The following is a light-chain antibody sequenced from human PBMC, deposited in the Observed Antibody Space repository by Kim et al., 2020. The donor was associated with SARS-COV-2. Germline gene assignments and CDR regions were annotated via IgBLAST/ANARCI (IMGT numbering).Light chain of an antibody. CDR1: SSNIGTNY. CDR3: GSWDNSLNLVV. V-gene: IGLV1-51*01. J-gene: IGLJ2*01. CDR2: DNN. Sequence: GQKVTLSCSGSSSNIGTNYVSWYQQLPGTAPKLLIYDNNKRPSGIPDRFSGSKSGTSATLGITGLQTGDEADYYCGSWDNSLNLVVFGGGTQLTVL.